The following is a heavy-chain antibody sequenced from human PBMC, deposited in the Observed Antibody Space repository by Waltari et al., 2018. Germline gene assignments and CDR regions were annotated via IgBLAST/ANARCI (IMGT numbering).Heavy chain of an antibody. CDR1: GGSISSGGYY. D-gene: IGHD5-18*01. CDR2: IYYSGST. J-gene: IGHJ6*02. Sequence: QVQLQESGPGLVKPSQTLSLTCTVSGGSISSGGYYWSWSRQPPGKGLEWIGYIYYSGSTYYNPSLKSRVTISVDTSKNQFSLKLSSVTAADTAVYYCARRTSTASLYYYYGMDVWGQGTTVTVSS. CDR3: ARRTSTASLYYYYGMDV. V-gene: IGHV4-31*03.